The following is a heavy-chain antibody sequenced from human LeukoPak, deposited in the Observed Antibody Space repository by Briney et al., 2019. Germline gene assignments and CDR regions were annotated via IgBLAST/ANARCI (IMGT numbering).Heavy chain of an antibody. CDR1: GYTFTSYY. J-gene: IGHJ4*02. Sequence: ASVKVSCKASGYTFTSYYMHWVRQAPGQGLEWMGIINPSGGSTSYAQKFQGRVTMTTDTSTSTAYMELSSLRSEDTAVYYCARLMLSSGYYPASDYWGQGTLVTVSS. D-gene: IGHD3-22*01. CDR3: ARLMLSSGYYPASDY. CDR2: INPSGGST. V-gene: IGHV1-46*01.